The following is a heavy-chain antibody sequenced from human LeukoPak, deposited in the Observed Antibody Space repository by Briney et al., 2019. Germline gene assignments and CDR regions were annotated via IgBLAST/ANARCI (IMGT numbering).Heavy chain of an antibody. V-gene: IGHV1-8*01. Sequence: ASVKVSCKASGYTFRNFEINWVRQATGQGLEWMGSMNPDNDNTNYAEKFQGRVTMTSDTSTSTVYMELSSLISEDPPVYFCARQRTFRGLDNWGQGTLVTVSS. J-gene: IGHJ4*02. CDR2: MNPDNDNT. D-gene: IGHD3-10*01. CDR1: GYTFRNFE. CDR3: ARQRTFRGLDN.